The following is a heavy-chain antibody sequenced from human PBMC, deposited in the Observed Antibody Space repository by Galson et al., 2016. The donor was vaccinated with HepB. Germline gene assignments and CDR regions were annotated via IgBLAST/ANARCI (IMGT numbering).Heavy chain of an antibody. CDR1: GFTFSSYS. V-gene: IGHV3-49*04. CDR2: IRSKAYGGTT. Sequence: SLRLSCAASGFTFSSYSMNWVRQAPGKGLEWVGFIRSKAYGGTTEYAASVKGRFTISRDDSKSIAYLQMNSLKTEDTAVCYCTRGGVATTRRGFDYWGQGTLVTVSS. CDR3: TRGGVATTRRGFDY. J-gene: IGHJ4*02. D-gene: IGHD5-24*01.